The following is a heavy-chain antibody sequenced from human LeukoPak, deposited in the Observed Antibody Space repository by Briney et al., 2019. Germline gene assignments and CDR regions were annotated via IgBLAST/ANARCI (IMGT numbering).Heavy chain of an antibody. CDR3: ATHMVRGVTRPENWFDP. Sequence: SETLSLTCSVSGVSIISYQWSWIRQPPGKGLEWIGFIYSSGTTNSNASLKSRVTISVDTSKNQFSLNLSSVSAADTAVYYCATHMVRGVTRPENWFDPWGQGTLVTVSS. V-gene: IGHV4-59*01. CDR2: IYSSGTT. D-gene: IGHD3-10*01. CDR1: GVSIISYQ. J-gene: IGHJ5*02.